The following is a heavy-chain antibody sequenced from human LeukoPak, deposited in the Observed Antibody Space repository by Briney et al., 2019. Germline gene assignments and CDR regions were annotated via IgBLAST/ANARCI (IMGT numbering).Heavy chain of an antibody. CDR3: ARDLPYYDSSGYYDYFDY. V-gene: IGHV1-46*01. CDR1: GYTFPSYF. D-gene: IGHD3-22*01. CDR2: INPTGGST. J-gene: IGHJ4*02. Sequence: ASVKVSCKASGYTFPSYFMHWVRQAPGQGLEWMGIINPTGGSTTYAQKFQGRVTMTRDTSTSTVYMELRSLRSDDTAVYYCARDLPYYDSSGYYDYFDYWGQGTLVTVSS.